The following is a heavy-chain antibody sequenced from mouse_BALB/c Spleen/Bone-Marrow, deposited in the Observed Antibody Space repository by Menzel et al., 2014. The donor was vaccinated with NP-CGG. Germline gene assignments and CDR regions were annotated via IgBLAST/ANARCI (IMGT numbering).Heavy chain of an antibody. D-gene: IGHD1-1*01. V-gene: IGHV5-17*02. Sequence: EVMLVESGGGLVQPGGSRKLSCAASGFTFSSFGMHWVRQAPEKGLEWVAYISSGSSTIYYADTVMGRSTISRDNPKNTLFLQMTSLRSEDTAMYYCARSGSSSGYFDYWGQGTTLTVSS. J-gene: IGHJ2*01. CDR3: ARSGSSSGYFDY. CDR2: ISSGSSTI. CDR1: GFTFSSFG.